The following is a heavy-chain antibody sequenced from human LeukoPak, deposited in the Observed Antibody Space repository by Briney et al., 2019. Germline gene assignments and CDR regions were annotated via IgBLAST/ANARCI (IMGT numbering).Heavy chain of an antibody. V-gene: IGHV4-39*01. Sequence: SETLSLTCTVSGGSISSSSYYWGWIRQPPGKGLEWIGSIYYSGSTYYNPSPKSRVTISVDTSKNQFSLKLSSVTAADTAVYYCARHAVAGTRWFDPWGQGTLVTVSS. CDR2: IYYSGST. D-gene: IGHD6-19*01. CDR3: ARHAVAGTRWFDP. CDR1: GGSISSSSYY. J-gene: IGHJ5*02.